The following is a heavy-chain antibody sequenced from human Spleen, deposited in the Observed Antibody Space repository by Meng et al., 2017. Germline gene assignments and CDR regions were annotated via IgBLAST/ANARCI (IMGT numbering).Heavy chain of an antibody. CDR2: INSDGSST. J-gene: IGHJ5*02. D-gene: IGHD3-3*01. CDR1: GFTFSSYW. Sequence: VQLVESRGGVVQPGRSLRLSFAASGFTFSSYWMHWVRQAPGKGLMWVSRINSDGSSTSYADSVKGRFTMSRDNAKNTLYLQMNSLRAEDTAVYYCARDRITITNWFDPWGQGTLVTVSS. V-gene: IGHV3-74*01. CDR3: ARDRITITNWFDP.